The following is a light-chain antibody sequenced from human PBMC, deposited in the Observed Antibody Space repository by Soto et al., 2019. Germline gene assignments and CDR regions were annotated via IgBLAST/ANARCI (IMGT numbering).Light chain of an antibody. CDR3: QQYYSYPALT. Sequence: IQMTESPSYLSASLGDRVTITCRASQSVNSWLAWYQQKPGKAPKLLIYAASTLQSGVPSRFSGSGSGTDFTLTISCLQSEDFATYYCQQYYSYPALTFGGGTNVDIK. CDR2: AAS. CDR1: QSVNSW. V-gene: IGKV1-8*01. J-gene: IGKJ4*01.